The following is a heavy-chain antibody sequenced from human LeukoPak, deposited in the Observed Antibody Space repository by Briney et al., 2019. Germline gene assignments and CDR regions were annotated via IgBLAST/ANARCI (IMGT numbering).Heavy chain of an antibody. CDR3: ARVGYCSSTSCSYNWFDP. V-gene: IGHV1-2*02. CDR1: GYTFTGYY. J-gene: IGHJ5*02. CDR2: INPNSGGT. Sequence: ASVQVSCKASGYTFTGYYMHWVRQAPGQGLEWMGWINPNSGGTNYAQKFQGRVTMTRDTSISTAYMELSRLRSDDTAVYYCARVGYCSSTSCSYNWFDPWGQGTLVTVSS. D-gene: IGHD2-2*01.